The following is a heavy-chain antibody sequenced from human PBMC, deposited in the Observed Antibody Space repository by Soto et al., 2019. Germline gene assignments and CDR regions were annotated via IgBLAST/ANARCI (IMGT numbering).Heavy chain of an antibody. D-gene: IGHD2-15*01. CDR3: VPSPGVVVVTT. CDR1: GFTFSSYW. V-gene: IGHV3-74*01. CDR2: INSDGSST. J-gene: IGHJ5*02. Sequence: PGGSLRLSCAASGFTFSSYWMHWVRQAPGKGLVWVSRINSDGSSTSYADSVKGRFTISRDNAKNTLYLQMNSLRDEDTAVYYCVPSPGVVVVTTWGQGTLVPVSS.